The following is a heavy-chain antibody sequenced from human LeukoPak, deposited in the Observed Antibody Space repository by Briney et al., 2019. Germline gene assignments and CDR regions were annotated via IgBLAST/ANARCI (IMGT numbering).Heavy chain of an antibody. CDR3: ARDREGSGSLDP. V-gene: IGHV1-2*02. J-gene: IGHJ5*02. CDR1: GYTFTGYY. CDR2: INPDSGGT. Sequence: AASVKVSCKASGYTFTGYYMHWVRQAPGQGLEWMGWINPDSGGTNYAQKFQGRVTMTRDTSISTAYMELSRLRSDDTAVYYCARDREGSGSLDPWGQGTLVTVSS. D-gene: IGHD6-19*01.